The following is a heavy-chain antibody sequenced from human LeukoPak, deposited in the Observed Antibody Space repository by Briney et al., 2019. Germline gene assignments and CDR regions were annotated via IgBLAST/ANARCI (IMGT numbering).Heavy chain of an antibody. V-gene: IGHV3-23*01. Sequence: PGGSLRLSCAASGFTFSSYAMSWVRQAPGKGLEWVSAISGSGGSTYYADSVKGRFTISRDNSKNTLYLKMNSLRAEDTAVYYCATIVVVPAAEYYFDYWGQGTLVTVSS. J-gene: IGHJ4*02. CDR1: GFTFSSYA. CDR3: ATIVVVPAAEYYFDY. CDR2: ISGSGGST. D-gene: IGHD2-2*01.